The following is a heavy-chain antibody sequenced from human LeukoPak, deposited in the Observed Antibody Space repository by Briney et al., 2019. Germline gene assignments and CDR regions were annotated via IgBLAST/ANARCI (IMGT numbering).Heavy chain of an antibody. V-gene: IGHV3-23*01. CDR1: GFTFSSYA. J-gene: IGHJ4*02. D-gene: IGHD1-26*01. CDR2: ISGSGGST. Sequence: GGSLRLSCAASGFTFSSYAMSWVRQAPGKGLEWVSAISGSGGSTHYADSVRGRFTISRDNSKNTLYLQMNSLRAEDTAIYYCVREVPRFDYWGQGTLVTVSS. CDR3: VREVPRFDY.